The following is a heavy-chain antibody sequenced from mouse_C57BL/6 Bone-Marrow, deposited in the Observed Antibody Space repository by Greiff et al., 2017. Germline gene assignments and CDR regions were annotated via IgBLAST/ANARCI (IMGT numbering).Heavy chain of an antibody. Sequence: VQLKQSGAELVRPGASVKLSCTASGFNIKDDYMHWVKPRPEQGLAWIGWLDPENGDTEYASKVPGKATITADTSSNTAYLQLSSLTSEDTAVYYCTTGGNYGGNYFDYWGQGTTLTVSS. V-gene: IGHV14-4*01. CDR3: TTGGNYGGNYFDY. CDR2: LDPENGDT. CDR1: GFNIKDDY. D-gene: IGHD2-1*01. J-gene: IGHJ2*01.